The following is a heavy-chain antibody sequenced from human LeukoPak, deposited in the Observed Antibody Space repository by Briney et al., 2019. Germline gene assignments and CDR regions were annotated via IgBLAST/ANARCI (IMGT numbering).Heavy chain of an antibody. CDR3: ARPQQLVLYYFDY. D-gene: IGHD6-13*01. V-gene: IGHV3-30*02. Sequence: GGSLRLSCAASGSTFSSYGMHWVRQAPGKGLEWVAFIRYDGSNKYYADSVKGRFTISRDNSKNTLYLQMNSLRAEDTAVYYCARPQQLVLYYFDYWGQGTLVTVSS. CDR1: GSTFSSYG. CDR2: IRYDGSNK. J-gene: IGHJ4*02.